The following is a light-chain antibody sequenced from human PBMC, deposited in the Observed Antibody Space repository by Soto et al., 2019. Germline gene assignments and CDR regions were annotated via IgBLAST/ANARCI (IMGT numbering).Light chain of an antibody. J-gene: IGKJ1*01. CDR3: QQYNSYSPTWT. CDR2: DAS. CDR1: QSVSSW. V-gene: IGKV1-5*01. Sequence: DIQMTQSPSTLSASVGDRVTIACRASQSVSSWLAWYQQKPWKAPKLLIYDASSLESGVPSRFSGSGSGTEFTLTISSLQPDDFATYYCQQYNSYSPTWTFGQGTKVDI.